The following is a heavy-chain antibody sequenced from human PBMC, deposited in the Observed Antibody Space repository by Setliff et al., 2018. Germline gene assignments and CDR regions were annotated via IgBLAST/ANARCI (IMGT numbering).Heavy chain of an antibody. Sequence: SVKVSCKASGGTFSSYGISWVRQAPGQGLEWMGGTIPIFGTTNYAQKFQGRVTIITDESTTTAYMELSSLRSDDTAVYFCARDRFYNSWSGTSITAPHDAFDIWGQGTMVTVSS. CDR1: GGTFSSYG. CDR2: TIPIFGTT. D-gene: IGHD3-3*01. V-gene: IGHV1-69*05. CDR3: ARDRFYNSWSGTSITAPHDAFDI. J-gene: IGHJ3*02.